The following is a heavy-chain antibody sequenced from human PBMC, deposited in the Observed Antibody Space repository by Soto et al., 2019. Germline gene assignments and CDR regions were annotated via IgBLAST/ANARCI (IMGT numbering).Heavy chain of an antibody. V-gene: IGHV3-30-3*02. CDR2: MSFDGRNK. J-gene: IGHJ3*02. CDR1: GFTFSYYA. D-gene: IGHD4-4*01. CDR3: AKSRAMSTINDAFDI. Sequence: QVQLVESGGGVVQPGRSLRLSCAASGFTFSYYAMDWVRQAPGKGLEWVSVMSFDGRNKDYADSVKGRFTISRDNSKNTLYLQMNSLRAEDTAVYYCAKSRAMSTINDAFDIWGQGTMVTVSS.